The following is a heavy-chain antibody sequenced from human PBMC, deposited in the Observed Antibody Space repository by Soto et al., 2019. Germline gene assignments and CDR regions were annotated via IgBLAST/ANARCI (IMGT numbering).Heavy chain of an antibody. D-gene: IGHD3-16*01. CDR3: AIAMGGKCHPFSY. CDR1: GFFFRDFG. J-gene: IGHJ4*01. Sequence: HPGGSLRLSCVASGFFFRDFGMHWVRQAPGKGLEWVSVIWYDGSNTYQGESVKGRFTMSRDISKNTLYLQMDSLRPEDTAVYYCAIAMGGKCHPFSYWGRGTLVPASS. CDR2: IWYDGSNT. V-gene: IGHV3-33*01.